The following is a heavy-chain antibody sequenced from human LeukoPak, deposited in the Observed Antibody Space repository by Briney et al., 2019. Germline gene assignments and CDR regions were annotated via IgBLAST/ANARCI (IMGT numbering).Heavy chain of an antibody. CDR2: IYHSGST. CDR1: GGSISSGGYY. Sequence: PSETLSLTCTVSGGSISSGGYYWSWIRQPPGKGLEWIGYIYHSGSTYYNPSLKSRVTISVDRSKNQFSLKLSSVTAADTAVYYCASGNYYGSGSAGYWGQGTLVTVSS. J-gene: IGHJ4*02. V-gene: IGHV4-30-2*01. D-gene: IGHD3-10*01. CDR3: ASGNYYGSGSAGY.